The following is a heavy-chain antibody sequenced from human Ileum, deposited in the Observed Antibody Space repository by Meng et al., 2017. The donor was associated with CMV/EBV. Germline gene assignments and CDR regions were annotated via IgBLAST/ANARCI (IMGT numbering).Heavy chain of an antibody. J-gene: IGHJ5*02. CDR3: ARVQRGPTSAGWFDP. CDR1: GVPFSSYT. CDR2: IIPILGIA. D-gene: IGHD1-1*01. Sequence: SGVPFSSYTTSWVRQAPGQGLEWMGRIIPILGIANYAQKFQGRVTITADKSTSTAYMELSSLRSEDTAVYYCARVQRGPTSAGWFDPWGQGTLVTVSS. V-gene: IGHV1-69*02.